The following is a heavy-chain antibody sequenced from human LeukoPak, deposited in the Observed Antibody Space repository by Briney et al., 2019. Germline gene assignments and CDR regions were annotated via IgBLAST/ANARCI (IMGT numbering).Heavy chain of an antibody. CDR1: GGSISSSSYY. CDR3: ARDRRSNWFDP. Sequence: SETLSLTCTVSGGSISSSSYYWGWIRQPPGKGLEWIGSIYYSGSTYYNPSFKSRVTISVDTSKNQFSLKLSSVTAADTAVYYCARDRRSNWFDPWGQGTLVTVSS. V-gene: IGHV4-39*07. CDR2: IYYSGST. D-gene: IGHD3-10*01. J-gene: IGHJ5*02.